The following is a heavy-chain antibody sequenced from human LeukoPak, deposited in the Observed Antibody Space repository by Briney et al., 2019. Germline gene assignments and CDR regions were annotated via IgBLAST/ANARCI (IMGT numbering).Heavy chain of an antibody. CDR2: ISGSGGST. V-gene: IGHV3-23*01. D-gene: IGHD3-22*01. CDR3: AKVLYYDSSGYYYQYYFDY. CDR1: GFTFSSYE. Sequence: LPGGSLRLSCAASGFTFSSYEMHWVRQAPGKGLEWVSAISGSGGSTYYADSVKGRFTISRDNSKNTLYLQMNSLRAEDTAVYYCAKVLYYDSSGYYYQYYFDYWGQGTLVTVSS. J-gene: IGHJ4*02.